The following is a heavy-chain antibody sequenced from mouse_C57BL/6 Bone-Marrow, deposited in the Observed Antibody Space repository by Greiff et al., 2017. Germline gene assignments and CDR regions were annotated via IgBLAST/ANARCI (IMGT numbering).Heavy chain of an antibody. CDR2: INPNYGTT. CDR3: ARPSLLREYVDH. J-gene: IGHJ2*01. Sequence: VQLKQSGPELVKPGASVKISCKASGYSFTDYNMNWVKQSTGKSLEWIGVINPNYGTTSYNQKFKGKATLTVDQSSSTAYMQLNRLTSEDSAVYDCARPSLLREYVDHWGKGTTLTVSS. CDR1: GYSFTDYN. D-gene: IGHD1-2*01. V-gene: IGHV1-39*01.